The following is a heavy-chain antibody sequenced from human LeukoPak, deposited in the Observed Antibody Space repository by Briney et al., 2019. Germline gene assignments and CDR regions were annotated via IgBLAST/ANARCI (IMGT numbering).Heavy chain of an antibody. V-gene: IGHV4-59*01. CDR3: ARAAQDTALAADY. Sequence: SETLSLTCTVSDGSISSYYWSWIRQPPGKGLEWIGYIYYSGSTSYNPSLMSRVTISVDTSKNQFSLKLNSVTAADTAVYYCARAAQDTALAADYWGQGTLVTVSS. CDR1: DGSISSYY. CDR2: IYYSGST. J-gene: IGHJ4*02. D-gene: IGHD5-18*01.